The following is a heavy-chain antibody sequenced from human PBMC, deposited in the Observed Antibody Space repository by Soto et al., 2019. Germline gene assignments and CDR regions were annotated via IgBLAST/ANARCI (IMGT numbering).Heavy chain of an antibody. Sequence: QVQLVESGGGVVQPGRSLRLSCAASGFTFSTSAMYWVRQAPGKGLEWVALISYDGTNKYHADPVKGRLTISRDNSKNTLYLQMNSLRAEDTAVYYCARAGPSTNPLYYYGMDVWGQGTTVTVS. D-gene: IGHD1-1*01. CDR3: ARAGPSTNPLYYYGMDV. CDR1: GFTFSTSA. CDR2: ISYDGTNK. V-gene: IGHV3-30-3*01. J-gene: IGHJ6*02.